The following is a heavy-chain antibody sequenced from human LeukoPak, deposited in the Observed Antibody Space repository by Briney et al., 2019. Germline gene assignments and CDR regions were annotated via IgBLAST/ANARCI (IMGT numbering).Heavy chain of an antibody. CDR2: TYYRSKWYN. V-gene: IGHV6-1*01. CDR1: GDSVSSNSAA. CDR3: ARVQEIVVPAAIANYYYYGMDV. J-gene: IGHJ6*02. D-gene: IGHD2-2*01. Sequence: SQTLSLTCAISGDSVSSNSAAWNWIRQSPSRGLEWLGRTYYRSKWYNDYAVSVKSRITINPDTSKNQFSLQLNSVTPEDTAGYYCARVQEIVVPAAIANYYYYGMDVWGQGTTVTVSS.